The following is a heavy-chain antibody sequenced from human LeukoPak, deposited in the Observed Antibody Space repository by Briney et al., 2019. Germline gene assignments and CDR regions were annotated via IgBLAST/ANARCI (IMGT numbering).Heavy chain of an antibody. Sequence: PSETLSLTCTVSGGSISSYYWSWIRQPPGKGLEWIEYIYYSGSTNYNPSLKSRVTISVDTSKNQFSLKLSSVTAADTAVYYCASGSVDSSGYAEYFQHWGQGTLVTVSS. J-gene: IGHJ1*01. CDR1: GGSISSYY. D-gene: IGHD3-22*01. CDR3: ASGSVDSSGYAEYFQH. V-gene: IGHV4-59*01. CDR2: IYYSGST.